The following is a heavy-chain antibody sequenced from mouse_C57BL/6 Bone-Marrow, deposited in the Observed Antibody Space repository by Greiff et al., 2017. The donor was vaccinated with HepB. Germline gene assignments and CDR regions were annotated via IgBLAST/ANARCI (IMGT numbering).Heavy chain of an antibody. CDR1: GYAFSSSW. CDR2: IYPGDGDT. V-gene: IGHV1-82*01. Sequence: QVQLKESGPELVKPGASVKISCKASGYAFSSSWMNWVKQRPGKGLEWIGRIYPGDGDTNYNGKFKGKATLTADKSSSTAYMQLSSLTSEDSAVYFCARLYYGFDYWGQGTTLTVSS. CDR3: ARLYYGFDY. D-gene: IGHD1-1*01. J-gene: IGHJ2*01.